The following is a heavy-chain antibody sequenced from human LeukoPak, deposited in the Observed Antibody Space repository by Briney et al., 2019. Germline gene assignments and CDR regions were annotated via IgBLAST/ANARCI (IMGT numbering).Heavy chain of an antibody. CDR2: IYHGGST. CDR1: GDSITSSSFY. V-gene: IGHV4-39*07. CDR3: ARDFLDYVWGSYKGSWFDP. D-gene: IGHD3-16*01. J-gene: IGHJ5*02. Sequence: SETLSLTCTVSGDSITSSSFYWAWIRQPPGKGLEWIGTIYHGGSTYYNPSLKSRVTISVDTSKNQFSLKLSSVTAADTAVYYCARDFLDYVWGSYKGSWFDPWGQGTLVTVSS.